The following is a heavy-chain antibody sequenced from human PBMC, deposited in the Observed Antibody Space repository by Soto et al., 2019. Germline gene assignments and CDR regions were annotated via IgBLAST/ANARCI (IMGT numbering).Heavy chain of an antibody. J-gene: IGHJ1*01. D-gene: IGHD2-15*01. V-gene: IGHV3-21*01. CDR1: GFTCSSYS. Sequence: EVQLVESGGGLVKPGGSLRLSWAASGFTCSSYSMNWVRQAPGKGLEWVSSISRSSSYIYYADSVKGRFTISRDNAKNSLYLQMNSLRAEDTAVYYCATSTVAAEYFQHWGQGTLVTVSS. CDR2: ISRSSSYI. CDR3: ATSTVAAEYFQH.